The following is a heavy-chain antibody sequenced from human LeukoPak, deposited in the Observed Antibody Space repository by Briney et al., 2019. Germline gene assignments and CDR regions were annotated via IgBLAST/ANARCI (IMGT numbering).Heavy chain of an antibody. J-gene: IGHJ4*02. V-gene: IGHV4-59*01. CDR3: ATRKLGNDY. D-gene: IGHD7-27*01. CDR2: IYYTET. Sequence: SETLSLTCTVSGGSISSYYWSWIRQSPGKGLEWIGYIYYTETSYNPSLKSRVTISADTSKNQFSLKLYSVTAVDTAVYYCATRKLGNDYWGQGTLVTVSS. CDR1: GGSISSYY.